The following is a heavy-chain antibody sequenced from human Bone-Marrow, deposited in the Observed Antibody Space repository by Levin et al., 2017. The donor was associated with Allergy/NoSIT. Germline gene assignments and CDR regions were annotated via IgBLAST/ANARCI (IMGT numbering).Heavy chain of an antibody. CDR3: ARGYGGNAGGN. V-gene: IGHV3-53*01. CDR1: GFTVNKND. D-gene: IGHD4/OR15-4a*01. Sequence: SCAASGFTVNKNDMHWVRQAPGKMLDWVSIIYSDDSIYYADSVKGRFTISRDISKNTLDLQMNSLRVDDTALYYCARGYGGNAGGNWGQGTLVVVSS. J-gene: IGHJ4*02. CDR2: IYSDDSI.